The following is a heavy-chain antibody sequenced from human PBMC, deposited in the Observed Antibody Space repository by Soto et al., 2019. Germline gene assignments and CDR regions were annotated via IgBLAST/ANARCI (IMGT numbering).Heavy chain of an antibody. Sequence: SGTLSLKCTVAGGSISSSSYYWGWIRQPPGKGLEWIGSIYYSGSTYYNPSLKSRVTISVDTSKNQFSLKLSFVTAADTAVYYCPGLGTGGSESYYSYFDLWGRGTLVTVYS. D-gene: IGHD3-16*01. CDR2: IYYSGST. CDR1: GGSISSSSYY. J-gene: IGHJ2*01. CDR3: PGLGTGGSESYYSYFDL. V-gene: IGHV4-39*01.